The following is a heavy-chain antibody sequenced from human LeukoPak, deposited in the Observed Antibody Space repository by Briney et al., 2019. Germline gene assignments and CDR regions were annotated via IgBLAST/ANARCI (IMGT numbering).Heavy chain of an antibody. CDR3: SKDRCGGDWASGGGFEY. J-gene: IGHJ4*02. CDR1: GFTFTTYG. Sequence: PGGSLRLSCATSGFTFTTYGMHWVRQAPGKGLDWVAVIRYDGSNKYYADSVQGRLTVSRDNSKNMVYLQMNSLEVGDAAVYYCSKDRCGGDWASGGGFEYWGQRDLVTASS. D-gene: IGHD2-21*02. CDR2: IRYDGSNK. V-gene: IGHV3-33*06.